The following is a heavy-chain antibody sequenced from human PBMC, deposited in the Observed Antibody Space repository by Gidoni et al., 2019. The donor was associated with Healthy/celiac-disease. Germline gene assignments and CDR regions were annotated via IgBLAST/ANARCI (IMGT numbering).Heavy chain of an antibody. V-gene: IGHV4-38-2*01. CDR3: ARADSSTLYYFDY. J-gene: IGHJ4*02. CDR2: IYHSGST. CDR1: GYSISSGYY. Sequence: QVQLQESGPGLVKPSETLSLTCAVSGYSISSGYYWGWIRPPPGKGLEWIGSIYHSGSTYYNPSLKSRVTISVDTSKNQFSLKLSSVTAADTAVYYCARADSSTLYYFDYWGQGTLVTVSS. D-gene: IGHD6-13*01.